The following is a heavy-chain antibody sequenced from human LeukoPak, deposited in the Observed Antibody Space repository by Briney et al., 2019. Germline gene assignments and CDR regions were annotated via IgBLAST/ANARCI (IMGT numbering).Heavy chain of an antibody. CDR1: GGTFSSYA. CDR3: ARGPEGYYYYYYMDV. V-gene: IGHV1-69*06. CDR2: IIPIFGTA. Sequence: GASVKVSCKASGGTFSSYAISWVRQAPGQGLGWMGGIIPIFGTANYAQKFLGRVTITADKSTSTAYMELSSLRSEDTAVYYCARGPEGYYYYYYMDVWGKGTTVTVSS. J-gene: IGHJ6*03.